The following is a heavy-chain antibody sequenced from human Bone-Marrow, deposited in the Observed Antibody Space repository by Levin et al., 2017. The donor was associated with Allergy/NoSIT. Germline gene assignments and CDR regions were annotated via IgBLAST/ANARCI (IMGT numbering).Heavy chain of an antibody. CDR2: MNPNSGNT. J-gene: IGHJ3*02. CDR1: GYTFTSYD. CDR3: ARGTDIVVVVAASDAFDI. Sequence: WASVKVSCKASGYTFTSYDINWVRQATGQGLEWMGWMNPNSGNTGYAQKFQGRVTMTRNTSISTAYMELSSLRSEDTAVYYCARGTDIVVVVAASDAFDIWGQGTMVTVSS. V-gene: IGHV1-8*01. D-gene: IGHD2-15*01.